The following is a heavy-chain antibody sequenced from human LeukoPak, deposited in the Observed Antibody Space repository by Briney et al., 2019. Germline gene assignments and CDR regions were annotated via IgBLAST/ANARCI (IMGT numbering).Heavy chain of an antibody. D-gene: IGHD5-18*01. V-gene: IGHV3-30*18. CDR1: GFTFISYY. Sequence: GRSLRLSCAASGFTFISYYMHWVRQAPGKGLEWVAVISYDGSDTFYEDSVKGRFTISRDNSKNTLYLEMNSLRADDTAVYYCTKDKGYSYVPGFAHGGQGTLVTVSS. CDR3: TKDKGYSYVPGFAH. CDR2: ISYDGSDT. J-gene: IGHJ4*02.